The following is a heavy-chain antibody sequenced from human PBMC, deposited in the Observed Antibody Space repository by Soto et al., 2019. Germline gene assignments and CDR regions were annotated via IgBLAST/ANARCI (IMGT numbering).Heavy chain of an antibody. V-gene: IGHV2-5*02. J-gene: IGHJ1*01. CDR1: GFSLSSSGVG. Sequence: QITLKESGPTLVKPTQTLTLTCTFSGFSLSSSGVGVGWIRQPPGKALEWVALIYWDDTKRYSPSLKSGLTITKDTSKNQVVPTMTNIDPVDTATYYCAHIRVTMIVGAGYFQHWGQGTLVTVSS. CDR3: AHIRVTMIVGAGYFQH. CDR2: IYWDDTK. D-gene: IGHD3-22*01.